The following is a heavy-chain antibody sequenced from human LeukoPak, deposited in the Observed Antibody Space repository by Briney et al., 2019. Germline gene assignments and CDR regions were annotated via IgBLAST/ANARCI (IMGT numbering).Heavy chain of an antibody. CDR1: GGSISSYY. CDR2: ISYSGST. J-gene: IGHJ4*02. D-gene: IGHD4-23*01. Sequence: SETLSLTCTVSGGSISSYYWSWIRQPPGKGLEWIAYISYSGSTNYNPSLKTRATISVDTSKNQFSLKLSSVTAADTAVYYCARNYGGDSGVFFWYWGQGTLVTVSS. CDR3: ARNYGGDSGVFFWY. V-gene: IGHV4-59*08.